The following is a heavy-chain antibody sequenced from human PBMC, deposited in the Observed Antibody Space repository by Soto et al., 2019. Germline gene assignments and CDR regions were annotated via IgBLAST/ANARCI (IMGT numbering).Heavy chain of an antibody. J-gene: IGHJ6*02. CDR2: INPNSGGT. V-gene: IGHV1-2*04. CDR3: ARDRYRGATDFYYYYGMDV. Sequence: ASVKVSCKASGYTFTGYYMHWVRQAPGQGLEWMGWINPNSGGTNYAQKFQGWVTMTRDTSISTAYMELSRLRSDDTAVYYCARDRYRGATDFYYYYGMDVWGQGTKVTVSS. CDR1: GYTFTGYY. D-gene: IGHD1-26*01.